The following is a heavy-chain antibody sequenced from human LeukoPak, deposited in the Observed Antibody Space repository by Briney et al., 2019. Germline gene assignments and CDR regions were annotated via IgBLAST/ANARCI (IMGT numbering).Heavy chain of an antibody. CDR2: ISPNSGGT. Sequence: VASVKVSCKASGYTFTGYYMHWVRQAPGQGLEWMGRISPNSGGTNYAQKFQGRVTMTRDTSISTAYMELSRLRSDDTAVYYCARDRITMVRGVISWFDPWGQGTLVTVSS. V-gene: IGHV1-2*06. CDR3: ARDRITMVRGVISWFDP. D-gene: IGHD3-10*01. CDR1: GYTFTGYY. J-gene: IGHJ5*02.